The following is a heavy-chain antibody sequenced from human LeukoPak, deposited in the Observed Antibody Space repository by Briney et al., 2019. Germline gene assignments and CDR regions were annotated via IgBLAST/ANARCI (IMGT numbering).Heavy chain of an antibody. D-gene: IGHD3-22*01. CDR1: GDSISSGSYY. Sequence: SETLSLTCTVSGDSISSGSYYWSWIRQPAGKGLEWIGRIYGRGGSNYNSALKRRVTISIDKSKNQFSLKMSSVTAPDTAVYYCARDLGYYDSSGYYYHYFDYWGQGTLVTVSS. J-gene: IGHJ4*02. CDR3: ARDLGYYDSSGYYYHYFDY. V-gene: IGHV4-61*02. CDR2: IYGRGGS.